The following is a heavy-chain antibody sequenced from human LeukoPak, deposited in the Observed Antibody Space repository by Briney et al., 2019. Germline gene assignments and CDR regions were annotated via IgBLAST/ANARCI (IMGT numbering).Heavy chain of an antibody. J-gene: IGHJ4*02. CDR2: IYHSGST. CDR3: ARDGYGGVDY. Sequence: ASETLSLTCTVSGDSISTYYWSWIRQSPGKGLEWIGYIYHSGSTKYNPSLKSRVTISVDTSKKQFSLKLSSVTAADTAVYYCARDGYGGVDYWGQGTLVTVSS. CDR1: GDSISTYY. V-gene: IGHV4-59*01. D-gene: IGHD3-10*01.